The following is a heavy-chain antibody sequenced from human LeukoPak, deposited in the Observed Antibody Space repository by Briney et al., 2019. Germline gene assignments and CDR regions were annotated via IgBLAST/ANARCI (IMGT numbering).Heavy chain of an antibody. J-gene: IGHJ6*02. CDR2: INHRGST. V-gene: IGHV4-34*01. CDR1: GGSFNGYF. D-gene: IGHD2-2*01. Sequence: SETLSLTCAVYGGSFNGYFWSWIRQSPGKGLEWIGEINHRGSTNYNLSLKSRITISVDTSKTQFSLKMSSVTAADTAVYFCAGYYSSIYGMDVWGQGTSVTVSS. CDR3: AGYYSSIYGMDV.